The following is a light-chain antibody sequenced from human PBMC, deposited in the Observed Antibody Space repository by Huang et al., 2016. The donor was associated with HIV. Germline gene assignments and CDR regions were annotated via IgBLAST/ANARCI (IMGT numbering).Light chain of an antibody. J-gene: IGKJ4*01. CDR2: GAS. CDR3: QQYNNWPLT. V-gene: IGKV3-15*01. Sequence: EIVMTQSPATLSVSPGERATLSCRASQSVSSNLVWYQQKPGQAPRLLIYGASTRATGVPARFSGSGSGTEFTLTISSLQSEDFAVDYCQQYNNWPLTFGGGTKVEIK. CDR1: QSVSSN.